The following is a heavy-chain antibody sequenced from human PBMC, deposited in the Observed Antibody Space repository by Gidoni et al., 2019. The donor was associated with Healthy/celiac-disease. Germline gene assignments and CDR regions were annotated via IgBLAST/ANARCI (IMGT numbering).Heavy chain of an antibody. D-gene: IGHD1-26*01. CDR2: SRSKAYGGTT. J-gene: IGHJ4*02. Sequence: EVQLVESGGGLVKPGRSLILSRTAPGFPFGDSAMSWFRQAPGKGLEWVGCSRSKAYGGTTEYAASVKGRFTISRDDSKRSAYMQMNSLKAEDTAVYYCTRSLFVVVGPFDYWGQGTLVTVSS. CDR3: TRSLFVVVGPFDY. V-gene: IGHV3-49*05. CDR1: GFPFGDSA.